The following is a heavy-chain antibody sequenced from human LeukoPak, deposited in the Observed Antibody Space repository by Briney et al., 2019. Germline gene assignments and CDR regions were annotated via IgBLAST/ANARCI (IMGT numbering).Heavy chain of an antibody. CDR2: IIPIFGTA. V-gene: IGHV1-69*05. D-gene: IGHD3-10*01. Sequence: SVKVSCKASGGTFSSYAISWVRQAPGQGLEWMGGIIPIFGTANYAQKFQGRVTITTDESTSTAYMELSSLRSEDTAVYYCARAGLLWFGELQPSDAFDIWGQGTMATVSS. CDR1: GGTFSSYA. J-gene: IGHJ3*02. CDR3: ARAGLLWFGELQPSDAFDI.